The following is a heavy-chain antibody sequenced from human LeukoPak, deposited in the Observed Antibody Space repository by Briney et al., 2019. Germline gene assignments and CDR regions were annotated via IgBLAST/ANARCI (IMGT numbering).Heavy chain of an antibody. J-gene: IGHJ5*02. V-gene: IGHV4-30-4*01. CDR3: ARAPEDYDFWSGYPKSSYNWFDP. Sequence: SETLSLTCTVSGGSISSGDYYWSWLRQPPGTGLEWIGYIYYSGSTYYNSSLKSRVTISVDTSKNQFSLKLSSVTAADTAVYYCARAPEDYDFWSGYPKSSYNWFDPWGQGTLVTVSS. CDR2: IYYSGST. D-gene: IGHD3-3*01. CDR1: GGSISSGDYY.